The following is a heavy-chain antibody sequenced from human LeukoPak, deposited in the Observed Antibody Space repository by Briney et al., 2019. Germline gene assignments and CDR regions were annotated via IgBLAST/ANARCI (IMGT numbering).Heavy chain of an antibody. J-gene: IGHJ4*02. Sequence: PGGSLRLSCAASGFTFSSYGMHWVRQAPGKGLEWVAFIRYDGSNKYYADSVKGRFTISRDNSKNTLYLQMNSLRAEDTAVYYCAKLLVLVEQQLVGDYWGQGTLVTVSS. CDR3: AKLLVLVEQQLVGDY. CDR1: GFTFSSYG. CDR2: IRYDGSNK. D-gene: IGHD6-13*01. V-gene: IGHV3-30*02.